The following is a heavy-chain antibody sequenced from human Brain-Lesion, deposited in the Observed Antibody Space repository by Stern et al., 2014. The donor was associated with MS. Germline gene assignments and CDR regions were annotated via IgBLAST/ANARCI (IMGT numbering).Heavy chain of an antibody. Sequence: QVQLVQSGAEVKKPGASVKVSCKVSGYTLTELSMHWVRQAPRQGLEWMGGFDPEDGETIYAQKFQGRVTMTEDTSTDTAYMELGSLRSEDTAVYYCATLSPGAGGNYYRHFDYWGQGTLVTVSS. V-gene: IGHV1-24*01. CDR2: FDPEDGET. J-gene: IGHJ4*02. CDR1: GYTLTELS. CDR3: ATLSPGAGGNYYRHFDY. D-gene: IGHD1-26*01.